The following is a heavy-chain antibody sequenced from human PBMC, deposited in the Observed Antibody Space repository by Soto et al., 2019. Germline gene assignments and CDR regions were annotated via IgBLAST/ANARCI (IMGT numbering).Heavy chain of an antibody. Sequence: PSETLSLTCTVSGGSISSYYWSWIRQPPGKGLEWIGYIYYSGSTNYNPSLKSRVTISVDTSKNQFSLKLSSVTAADTAVYYCARGEVLWFGELLDGMDVWGQGTTLTVSS. CDR1: GGSISSYY. CDR2: IYYSGST. J-gene: IGHJ6*02. CDR3: ARGEVLWFGELLDGMDV. V-gene: IGHV4-59*01. D-gene: IGHD3-10*01.